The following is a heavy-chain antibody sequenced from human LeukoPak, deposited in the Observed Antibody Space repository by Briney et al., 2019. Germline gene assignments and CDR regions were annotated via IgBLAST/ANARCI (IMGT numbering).Heavy chain of an antibody. V-gene: IGHV4-59*01. CDR1: GASISTYY. J-gene: IGHJ3*02. CDR2: IYYTGST. CDR3: ARDPHRAFDI. Sequence: PSETLSLTCTVSGASISTYYWSWVRQSPGKGLEWIGYIYYTGSTNYNPSLKSRVTMSVDTSKNQFSLNPRSVTAADTAVYYCARDPHRAFDIWGQGTMVTVSS.